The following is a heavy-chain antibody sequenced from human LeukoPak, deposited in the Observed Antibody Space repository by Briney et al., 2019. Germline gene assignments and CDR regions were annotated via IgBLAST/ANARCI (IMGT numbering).Heavy chain of an antibody. CDR2: IYYSGST. V-gene: IGHV4-59*08. CDR3: ARQKGGSSGWYYYYYGMDV. J-gene: IGHJ6*02. Sequence: SETLSLTCTVSGGSISSYYWSWIRQPPGKGLEWIGYIYYSGSTNYNPSLKSRVTISVDTSKNQFSLKLSSVTAADTAVYYCARQKGGSSGWYYYYYGMDVWGQGTTVTVSS. D-gene: IGHD6-19*01. CDR1: GGSISSYY.